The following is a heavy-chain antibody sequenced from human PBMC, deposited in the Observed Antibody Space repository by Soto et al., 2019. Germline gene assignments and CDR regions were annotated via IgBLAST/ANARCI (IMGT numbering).Heavy chain of an antibody. D-gene: IGHD2-2*01. V-gene: IGHV1-69*13. CDR2: IIPIFGTA. Sequence: ASVKVSCKASGGTFSSYAISWVRQAPGQGLEWMGGIIPIFGTANYAQKFQGRVTITADESTSTAYMELSSLRSEDTAVYYCAIIPAYYYYYGMDVWGQGTTVTVSS. CDR1: GGTFSSYA. CDR3: AIIPAYYYYYGMDV. J-gene: IGHJ6*02.